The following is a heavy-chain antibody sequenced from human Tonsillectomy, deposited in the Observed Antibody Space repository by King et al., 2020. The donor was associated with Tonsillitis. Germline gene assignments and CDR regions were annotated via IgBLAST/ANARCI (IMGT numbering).Heavy chain of an antibody. CDR1: GFPFSSYG. V-gene: IGHV3-33*05. CDR2: VSFDGSRQ. J-gene: IGHJ4*02. CDR3: AGEALYSSAWGIEY. Sequence: VQLVESGGGVVQPGRSLRLSCAASGFPFSSYGMHWVRQAPGKGLEWVAVVSFDGSRQHYADSVKGRFTISRDNSKNTLYLQMNSLRAEDTAVYYCAGEALYSSAWGIEYWGQGTLVTVSS. D-gene: IGHD6-19*01.